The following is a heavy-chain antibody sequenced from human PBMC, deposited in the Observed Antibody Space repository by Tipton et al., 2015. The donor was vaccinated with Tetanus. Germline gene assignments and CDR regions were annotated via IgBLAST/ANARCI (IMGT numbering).Heavy chain of an antibody. CDR1: GFSFSTYT. V-gene: IGHV3-23*01. J-gene: IGHJ4*02. D-gene: IGHD6-25*01. Sequence: SLRLSCAASGFSFSTYTMNWVRQAPGKGLEWVASITGRGDATYYSDSVKGRFTISRDNSKSTLYLQVHSLRVEDTAIYFCAKGRAAATYFFDYWGQGTPVTVSS. CDR3: AKGRAAATYFFDY. CDR2: ITGRGDAT.